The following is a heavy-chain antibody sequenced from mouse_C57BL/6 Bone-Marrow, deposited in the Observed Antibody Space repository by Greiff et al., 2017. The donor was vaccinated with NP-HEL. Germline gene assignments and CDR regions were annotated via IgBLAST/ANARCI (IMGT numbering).Heavy chain of an antibody. V-gene: IGHV12-3*01. D-gene: IGHD2-3*01. CDR1: GFPITSGYY. Sequence: KVEESGPGLVKPSQSLFLTCSITGFPITSGYYWIWIRQSPGKPLEWMGYITHSGETFYNPSLQSPISITRETSKNQFFLQLNSVTTEYTAMYYCAGDYDGYWYFDVWGTGTTVTVSS. J-gene: IGHJ1*03. CDR2: ITHSGET. CDR3: AGDYDGYWYFDV.